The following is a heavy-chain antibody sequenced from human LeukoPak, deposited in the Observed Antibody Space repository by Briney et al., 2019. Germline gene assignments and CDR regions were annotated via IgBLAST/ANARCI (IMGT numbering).Heavy chain of an antibody. CDR1: GGTFSSYA. V-gene: IGHV1-8*02. D-gene: IGHD4/OR15-4a*01. Sequence: ASVKVSCKASGGTFSSYAISWVRQAPGQGLEWMGCMNVKSGTADYAPKFQGRVTMTRNTSISTAYMELSSLRPEDTAVYYCARLPGYFGASWGQGTLVTVSS. CDR3: ARLPGYFGAS. J-gene: IGHJ5*02. CDR2: MNVKSGTA.